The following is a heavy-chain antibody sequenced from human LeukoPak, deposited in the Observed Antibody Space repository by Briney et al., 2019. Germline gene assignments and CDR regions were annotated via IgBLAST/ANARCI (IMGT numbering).Heavy chain of an antibody. CDR1: GGSINDYY. V-gene: IGHV4-59*01. Sequence: KPAETLSLTCIVSGGSINDYYWNWLRQPPGKGLEWFGYVYYTGSTYYNPSLRSRVSISEARAKNQLSLKMSSVTAADTAMYYCARMPGLLSPYFDSWGLGTLVTVSS. D-gene: IGHD3-3*01. CDR2: VYYTGST. CDR3: ARMPGLLSPYFDS. J-gene: IGHJ5*01.